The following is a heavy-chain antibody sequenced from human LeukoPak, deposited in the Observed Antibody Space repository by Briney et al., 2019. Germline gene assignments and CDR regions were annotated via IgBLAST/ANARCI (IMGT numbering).Heavy chain of an antibody. V-gene: IGHV3-15*01. CDR3: TTINPAGHLDY. D-gene: IGHD6-13*01. CDR2: IKSKPDGGTT. Sequence: GSLRLSCAASGFTFSNAWMSWVRQAPGKGLEWVGRIKSKPDGGTTDYAAPVKGRFTISRDDSKNTLYLQMNSLKTEDTAVYYCTTINPAGHLDYWDQGTLVTVSS. J-gene: IGHJ4*02. CDR1: GFTFSNAW.